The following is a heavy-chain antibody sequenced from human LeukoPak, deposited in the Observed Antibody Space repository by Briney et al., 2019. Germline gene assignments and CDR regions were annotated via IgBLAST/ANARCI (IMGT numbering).Heavy chain of an antibody. CDR3: ARPWGDVSIATWFNP. D-gene: IGHD3-16*01. V-gene: IGHV3-23*01. Sequence: GGSLRLSCAASGFTFSSFGMHWLPQGRGKAREGCSCITGRCETTHNADAVKGRYTISRDNSKNTRYLQMNSLRAEDTAVYYCARPWGDVSIATWFNPWGQGTLVTVSS. J-gene: IGHJ5*02. CDR1: GFTFSSFG. CDR2: ITGRCETT.